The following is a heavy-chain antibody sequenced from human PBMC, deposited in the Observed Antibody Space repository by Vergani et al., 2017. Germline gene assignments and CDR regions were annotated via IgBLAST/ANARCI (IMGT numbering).Heavy chain of an antibody. Sequence: EVQVVESGGGLVQPGGSLRLSCAASGFTFSDYYMSWIRQAPGKGLEWVANIKQDGSEKYYVDSVKGRFTISRDNAKNSLYLQMNSLRAEDTAVYYCARGGGSSSFFYYYYYYMDVWGKGTTVTVSS. J-gene: IGHJ6*03. D-gene: IGHD6-6*01. CDR1: GFTFSDYY. CDR2: IKQDGSEK. CDR3: ARGGGSSSFFYYYYYYMDV. V-gene: IGHV3-7*01.